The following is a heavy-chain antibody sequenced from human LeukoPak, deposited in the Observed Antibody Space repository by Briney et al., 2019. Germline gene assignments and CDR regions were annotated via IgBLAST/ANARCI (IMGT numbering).Heavy chain of an antibody. CDR2: INSDGTST. D-gene: IGHD2/OR15-2a*01. V-gene: IGHV3-74*01. CDR1: GFTISTYW. CDR3: ARNRGVDY. Sequence: GGSLRLSCAASGFTISTYWMHWVRHAPGKGLVWVSRINSDGTSTSYADSVKGRFTISRDNAKNTLYLQMSSLRAEDTAVYYCARNRGVDYWGQGTLVTVSS. J-gene: IGHJ4*02.